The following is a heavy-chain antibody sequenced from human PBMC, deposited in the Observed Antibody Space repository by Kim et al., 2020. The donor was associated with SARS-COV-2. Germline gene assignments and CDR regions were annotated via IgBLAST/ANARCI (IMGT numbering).Heavy chain of an antibody. CDR2: IIPIFGTA. Sequence: SVKVSCKASGGTFSSYAISWVRQAPGQGLEWMGGIIPIFGTANYAQKFQGRVTITADESTSTAYMELSSLRSEDTAVYYCARVPQWELLYFDYWGQGTLVTVSS. D-gene: IGHD1-26*01. J-gene: IGHJ4*02. V-gene: IGHV1-69*13. CDR1: GGTFSSYA. CDR3: ARVPQWELLYFDY.